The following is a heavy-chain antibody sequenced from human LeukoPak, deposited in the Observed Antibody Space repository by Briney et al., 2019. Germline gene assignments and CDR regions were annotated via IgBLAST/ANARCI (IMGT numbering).Heavy chain of an antibody. V-gene: IGHV1-18*04. CDR2: ISTYNGNT. J-gene: IGHJ4*02. D-gene: IGHD6-13*01. CDR3: AREGLAAAVNPLDY. CDR1: GYTFTGYY. Sequence: GASVKVSCKASGYTFTGYYMHWVRQAPGQGLEWMGWISTYNGNTNYAQKFQGRVTMTTDTSTSTAYMELRSLRSDDTAVYYCAREGLAAAVNPLDYWGQGTLVTVSS.